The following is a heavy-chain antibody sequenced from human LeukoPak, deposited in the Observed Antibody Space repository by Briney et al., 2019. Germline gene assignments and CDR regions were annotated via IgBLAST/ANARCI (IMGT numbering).Heavy chain of an antibody. Sequence: AGGSLRHSCAASGFTFSSYAMHWVRQAPGKGLEWVAVISYDGSNKYYADSVKGRFTISRDNSKNTLYLQMNSLRAEDTAVYYCARDNFDYWGQGSLVTVSS. V-gene: IGHV3-30*04. CDR3: ARDNFDY. J-gene: IGHJ4*02. CDR1: GFTFSSYA. CDR2: ISYDGSNK.